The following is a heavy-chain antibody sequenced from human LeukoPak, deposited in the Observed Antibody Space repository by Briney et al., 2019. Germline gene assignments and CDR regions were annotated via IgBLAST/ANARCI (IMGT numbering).Heavy chain of an antibody. CDR2: IYNSGST. CDR1: GGSISSGGYS. V-gene: IGHV4-30-2*01. Sequence: PSETLSLTCAVSGGSISSGGYSWSWIRQPPGKGLEWIGYIYNSGSTYYNPSLKSRVTISVDRSKNQFSLKLSSVTAADTAVYYCARGRYDSSGYYYFFDYWGQGTLVTVSS. J-gene: IGHJ4*02. CDR3: ARGRYDSSGYYYFFDY. D-gene: IGHD3-22*01.